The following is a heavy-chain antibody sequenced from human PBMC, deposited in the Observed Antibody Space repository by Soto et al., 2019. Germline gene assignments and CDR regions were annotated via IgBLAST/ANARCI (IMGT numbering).Heavy chain of an antibody. CDR2: ISGSGGST. Sequence: PGGSLRLSCAASGFTFSSYAMSWVRQAPGKGLEWVSAISGSGGSTYYADSVKGRFTISRDNSKNTLYLQMNSLRAEDTAVYYCAKDQSAIFGVVIIDYFDDWGQGTLVTVSS. CDR1: GFTFSSYA. V-gene: IGHV3-23*01. J-gene: IGHJ4*02. CDR3: AKDQSAIFGVVIIDYFDD. D-gene: IGHD3-3*01.